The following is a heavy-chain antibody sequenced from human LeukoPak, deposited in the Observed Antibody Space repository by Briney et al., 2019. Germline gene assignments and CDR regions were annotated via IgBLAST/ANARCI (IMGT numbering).Heavy chain of an antibody. CDR3: ARDHQHTYTNYGDY. V-gene: IGHV3-33*01. CDR2: IWFDGSNK. Sequence: GGSLRLSCAASGFTFSSYGTHWVRQAPGEGLEWVAVIWFDGSNKFYADSVKGRFTISRDNSKNTLYLQMNTLRAEDTAVYYCARDHQHTYTNYGDYWGQGTLVTVSS. J-gene: IGHJ4*02. CDR1: GFTFSSYG. D-gene: IGHD4-11*01.